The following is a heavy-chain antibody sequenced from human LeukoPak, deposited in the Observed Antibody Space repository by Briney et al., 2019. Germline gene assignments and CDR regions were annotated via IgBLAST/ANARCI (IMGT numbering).Heavy chain of an antibody. V-gene: IGHV4-34*01. D-gene: IGHD3-10*01. CDR3: ARRLSYYYGSGSYNLDY. CDR1: GGSFSGYY. Sequence: SETLSLTCAVYGGSFSGYYWSWIRQPPGKGLERIGEINHSGSTNYNPSLKSRVTISVDTSKNQFSLKLSSVTAADTAVYYCARRLSYYYGSGSYNLDYWGQGTLVTVSS. CDR2: INHSGST. J-gene: IGHJ4*02.